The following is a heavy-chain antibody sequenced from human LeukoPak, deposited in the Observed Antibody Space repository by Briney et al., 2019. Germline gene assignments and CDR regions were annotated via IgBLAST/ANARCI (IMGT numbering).Heavy chain of an antibody. CDR2: IYSGGST. CDR3: ARFDWGYDTFDY. V-gene: IGHV3-53*01. CDR1: GFTVSSNY. Sequence: GGSLRLSCAASGFTVSSNYMSWVRQAPGKGLEWVSVIYSGGSTYYAASGKVRFTISRDNSKNTLYLQMNSLRAEDTAVYYCARFDWGYDTFDYWGQGTLVTVSS. J-gene: IGHJ4*02. D-gene: IGHD5-12*01.